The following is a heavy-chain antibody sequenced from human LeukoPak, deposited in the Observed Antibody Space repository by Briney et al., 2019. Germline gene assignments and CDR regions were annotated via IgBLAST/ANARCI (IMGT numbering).Heavy chain of an antibody. D-gene: IGHD3-22*01. Sequence: VASVKVSCKVSGYTLTELSMHWVRQAPGKGLEWMGGSDPEDGETIYAQKFQGRVTMTEDTSTDTAYMELSSLRSEDTAVYYCATDVPRNYYDSSGYYPGFDYWGQGTLVTVSS. CDR2: SDPEDGET. CDR3: ATDVPRNYYDSSGYYPGFDY. V-gene: IGHV1-24*01. CDR1: GYTLTELS. J-gene: IGHJ4*02.